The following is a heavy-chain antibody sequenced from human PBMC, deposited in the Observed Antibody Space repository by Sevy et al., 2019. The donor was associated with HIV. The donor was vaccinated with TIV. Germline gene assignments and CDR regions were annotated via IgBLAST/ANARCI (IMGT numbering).Heavy chain of an antibody. D-gene: IGHD3-22*01. J-gene: IGHJ4*02. V-gene: IGHV3-33*01. CDR3: ARGGDFNDRSAKRDFDY. CDR2: IWNDGSNK. Sequence: GGSLRLSCAASGFTFSNYGMHWVRQAPGKGLEWVAVIWNDGSNKYYEDSVKGGFTISRDNSKNTLYLQMNSLRVEDTAVYFCARGGDFNDRSAKRDFDYWGQGTLVTVSS. CDR1: GFTFSNYG.